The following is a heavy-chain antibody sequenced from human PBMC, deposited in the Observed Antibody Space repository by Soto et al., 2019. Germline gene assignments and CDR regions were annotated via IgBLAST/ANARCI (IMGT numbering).Heavy chain of an antibody. CDR2: IIPIFGTA. J-gene: IGHJ4*02. V-gene: IGHV1-69*13. D-gene: IGHD6-25*01. CDR3: ATAVGQRLPLYYFDS. CDR1: GDTFSSSA. Sequence: GASVKVSCKASGDTFSSSAITWVRQGPGQGLEWMGGIIPIFGTANYAQKFQGRVTITADESTSTAYMELSSLRSEDTAMYYCATAVGQRLPLYYFDSWGQGTLVTVSS.